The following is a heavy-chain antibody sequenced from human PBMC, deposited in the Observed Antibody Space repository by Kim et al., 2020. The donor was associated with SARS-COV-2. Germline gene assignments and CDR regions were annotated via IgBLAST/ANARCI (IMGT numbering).Heavy chain of an antibody. CDR3: ANRMTMNMRYFEW. V-gene: IGHV3-23*01. J-gene: IGHJ4*02. CDR1: GFTFTTYA. CDR2: IICTAGNT. D-gene: IGHD2-15*01. Sequence: GGSLRLSCAASGFTFTTYAMNWVRQAPGKGLEWVSIICTAGNTYYADALKSRITISSDNSKNTMYLQMNSLMNEDTALYFCANRMTMNMRYFEWWGQGTLVTVSS.